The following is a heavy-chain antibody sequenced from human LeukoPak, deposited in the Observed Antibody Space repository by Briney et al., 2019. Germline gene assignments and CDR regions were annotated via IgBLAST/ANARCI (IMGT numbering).Heavy chain of an antibody. V-gene: IGHV3-7*01. Sequence: GGSLRLSCAASGFTFSSYWMSWVRQAPGKGLEWVANIKQDGSEKYYVDSVKGRFTISRDNAKNSLYLQMNSLRAEDTAVYYCARADFDYNSSGYYFPPFDYWGQGTLVTVSS. CDR3: ARADFDYNSSGYYFPPFDY. CDR1: GFTFSSYW. CDR2: IKQDGSEK. J-gene: IGHJ4*02. D-gene: IGHD3-22*01.